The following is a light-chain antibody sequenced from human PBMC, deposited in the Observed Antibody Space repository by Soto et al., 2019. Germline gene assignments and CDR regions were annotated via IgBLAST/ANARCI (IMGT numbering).Light chain of an antibody. J-gene: IGKJ1*01. V-gene: IGKV3-20*01. CDR3: RQYSVSPRT. Sequence: EIVLMQSPGTLSLSPGERATVSCRASQSVRGEYLAWYQHKPGQVPRLLIYGAFNRAGGIPDRFSGSGSGTDFTLTISRLEPEDFAVYYCRQYSVSPRTFGQGNKVEIK. CDR1: QSVRGEY. CDR2: GAF.